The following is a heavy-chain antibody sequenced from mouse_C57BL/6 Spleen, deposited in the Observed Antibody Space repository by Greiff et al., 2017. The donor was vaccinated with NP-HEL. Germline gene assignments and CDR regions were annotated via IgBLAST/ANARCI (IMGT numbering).Heavy chain of an antibody. V-gene: IGHV14-1*01. J-gene: IGHJ3*01. CDR2: IDPEDGDT. CDR1: GFNIKDYY. D-gene: IGHD2-4*01. Sequence: EVQLQQSGAELVRPGASVKLSCTASGFNIKDYYMHWVKQRPEQGLEWIGRIDPEDGDTEYAPKFQGKATMTADTSSNTAYLQLSSLTSEDTAVYYCTTFYYDYPFAYWGQGTLVTVSA. CDR3: TTFYYDYPFAY.